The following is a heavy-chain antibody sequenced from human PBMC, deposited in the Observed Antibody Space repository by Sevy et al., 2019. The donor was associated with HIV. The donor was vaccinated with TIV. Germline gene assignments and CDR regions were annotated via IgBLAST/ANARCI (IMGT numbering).Heavy chain of an antibody. J-gene: IGHJ3*02. CDR1: GYIFSDNN. CDR3: VREDINAPRTLLSFDI. Sequence: ASVKVSCKTTGYIFSDNNMHWVRQAPGQGLEWMALINPNSGVTIYAHNFRGRVSVTRDTSMSTAYMELSGLTSDDTAVYYCVREDINAPRTLLSFDIWAQRTMVTVSS. CDR2: INPNSGVT. V-gene: IGHV1-2*06. D-gene: IGHD3-3*01.